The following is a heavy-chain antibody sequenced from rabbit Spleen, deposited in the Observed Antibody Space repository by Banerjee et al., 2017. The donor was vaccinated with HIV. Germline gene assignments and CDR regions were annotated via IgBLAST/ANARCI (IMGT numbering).Heavy chain of an antibody. CDR1: GFSFSTSYY. CDR2: IHAGSSGST. V-gene: IGHV1S45*01. Sequence: QEQLVESGGGLVQPEGSLTLTCTASGFSFSTSYYMCWVRQAPGKGLEWIACIHAGSSGSTYYASWAKGRFTISKTSSTTVTLEMTSLTAADTATYFCARGSAAMTMVITGYYLGLWGPGTLVTVS. CDR3: ARGSAAMTMVITGYYLGL. D-gene: IGHD2-1*01. J-gene: IGHJ4*01.